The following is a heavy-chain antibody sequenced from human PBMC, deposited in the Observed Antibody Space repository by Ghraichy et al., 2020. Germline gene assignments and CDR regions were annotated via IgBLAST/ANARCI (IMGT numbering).Heavy chain of an antibody. V-gene: IGHV3-30*02. Sequence: GGSLRLSCAASGFTFSSYGMHWVRQAPGKGLEWVAFIRYDGSNKYYADSVKGRFTISRDNSKNTLYLQMNSLRAEDTAVYYCAKDGDGGGGYSYGHFDYWGQGTLVTVSS. CDR2: IRYDGSNK. CDR1: GFTFSSYG. CDR3: AKDGDGGGGYSYGHFDY. J-gene: IGHJ4*02. D-gene: IGHD5-18*01.